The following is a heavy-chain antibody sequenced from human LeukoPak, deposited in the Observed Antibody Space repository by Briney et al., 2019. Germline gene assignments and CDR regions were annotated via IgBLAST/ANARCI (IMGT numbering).Heavy chain of an antibody. D-gene: IGHD1-26*01. Sequence: GGSLRLSCAASGFTFSDYAMHWVRLAPGKGLEWVAVISFDGNNKYYADSVKGRFTISRDNSKNTLYLQMNSLRAEDTAVYYCAHIGGATDFDYWGQGTLVTVSS. J-gene: IGHJ4*02. CDR2: ISFDGNNK. CDR3: AHIGGATDFDY. V-gene: IGHV3-30*04. CDR1: GFTFSDYA.